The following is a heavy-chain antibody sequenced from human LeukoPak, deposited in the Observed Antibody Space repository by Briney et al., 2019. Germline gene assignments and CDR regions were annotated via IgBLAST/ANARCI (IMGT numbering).Heavy chain of an antibody. Sequence: SETLSLTCTVSGGSISNYYWSWIRQSPGEGLEWIGYIYYSGSTNYNPSLMSRVTISVDTPRNQFSLRLSSVTAADTAMYYCAGGGYCSSSSCYGDDAFDIWGQGTMVTVSS. CDR3: AGGGYCSSSSCYGDDAFDI. V-gene: IGHV4-59*01. J-gene: IGHJ3*02. D-gene: IGHD2-2*01. CDR2: IYYSGST. CDR1: GGSISNYY.